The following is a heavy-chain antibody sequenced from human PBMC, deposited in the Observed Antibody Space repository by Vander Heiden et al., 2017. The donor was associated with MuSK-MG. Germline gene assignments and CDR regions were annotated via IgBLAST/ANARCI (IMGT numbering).Heavy chain of an antibody. V-gene: IGHV4-34*01. J-gene: IGHJ6*03. CDR3: ARGVVGGTRGYYYMDV. Sequence: QVQLQQWGAGLLKPSETLSLTCAVYGGSFSGYYWSWIRQPPGKGLEWIGEIKHSGSTNYNPSLKSRVTISVDTSKNQFSLKLSSVTAADTAVYYCARGVVGGTRGYYYMDVWGKGTTVTVSS. D-gene: IGHD3-16*01. CDR1: GGSFSGYY. CDR2: IKHSGST.